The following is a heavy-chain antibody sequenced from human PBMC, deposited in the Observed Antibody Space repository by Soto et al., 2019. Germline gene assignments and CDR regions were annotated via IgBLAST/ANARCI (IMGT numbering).Heavy chain of an antibody. CDR3: ASGTAGAKLKFFVFNF. D-gene: IGHD2-8*02. CDR1: GFALSNYW. J-gene: IGHJ4*02. V-gene: IGHV3-7*05. CDR2: IKQDGSET. Sequence: GGSLRLSCVASGFALSNYWMSWVRQAPGKGLEWVANIKQDGSETYYVDSVKGRFTISRDNAKNSLFLQMNSLRAEDTAVYYCASGTAGAKLKFFVFNFWGQGTLVTVSS.